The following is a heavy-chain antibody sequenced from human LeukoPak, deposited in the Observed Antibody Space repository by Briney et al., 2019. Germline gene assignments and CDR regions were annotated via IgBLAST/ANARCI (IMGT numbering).Heavy chain of an antibody. CDR1: GGFIRNYY. CDR2: THDRGST. D-gene: IGHD4-23*01. Sequence: PSETLSLTCTVSGGFIRNYYWTWIRQPPGKGLEWIGFTHDRGSTNYNPSLKSRVTISVDTSRKQFSLKLSSVTPADTAVYFCARGDYDGWFDPWGQGTLVTVSS. J-gene: IGHJ5*02. CDR3: ARGDYDGWFDP. V-gene: IGHV4-59*01.